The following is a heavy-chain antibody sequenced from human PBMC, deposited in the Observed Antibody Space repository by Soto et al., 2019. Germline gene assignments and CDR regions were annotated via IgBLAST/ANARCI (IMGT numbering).Heavy chain of an antibody. CDR3: ARDPIYSANEHADY. CDR2: IIPMFGKV. J-gene: IGHJ4*02. Sequence: QVQLVQSGAEVKKPGSSVKVSCRASGGTFSSYSISWVRQAPGQGLEWMGGIIPMFGKVHYAQKFQGRVTITADESTSTAYMELSSLRSEDTAVYFCARDPIYSANEHADYWGQGTLVTVSS. CDR1: GGTFSSYS. D-gene: IGHD1-1*01. V-gene: IGHV1-69*01.